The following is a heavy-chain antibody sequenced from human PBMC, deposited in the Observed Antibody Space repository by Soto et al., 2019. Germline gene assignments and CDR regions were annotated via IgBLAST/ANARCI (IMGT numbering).Heavy chain of an antibody. CDR1: GGSISSGGYS. Sequence: SETLSLTCAVSGGSISSGGYSWSWIRQPPGKGLEWIGYTYHSGSTYYNPSLKSRVTISVDRSKNQFSLKLSSVTAADTAVYYCARGRPRGYEFDYWGQGTLVTVSS. V-gene: IGHV4-30-2*01. D-gene: IGHD3-3*01. J-gene: IGHJ4*02. CDR2: TYHSGST. CDR3: ARGRPRGYEFDY.